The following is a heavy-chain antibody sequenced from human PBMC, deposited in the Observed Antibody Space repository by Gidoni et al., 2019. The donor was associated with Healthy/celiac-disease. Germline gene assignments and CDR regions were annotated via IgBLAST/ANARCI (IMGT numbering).Heavy chain of an antibody. V-gene: IGHV3-15*01. CDR3: TTALSITMVRGVTIDLDY. Sequence: EVQLVESGGGLVKPGGSLRLSCAASGFTFSNAWLLWVRQAPGKGLEWVGRIKSKTDGGTTDYAAPVKGRFTISRDDSKNTLYLQMNSLKTEDTAVYYCTTALSITMVRGVTIDLDYWGQGTLVTVSS. D-gene: IGHD3-10*01. CDR2: IKSKTDGGTT. CDR1: GFTFSNAW. J-gene: IGHJ4*02.